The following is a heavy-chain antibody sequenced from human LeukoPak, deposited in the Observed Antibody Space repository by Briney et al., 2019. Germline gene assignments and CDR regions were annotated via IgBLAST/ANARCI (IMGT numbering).Heavy chain of an antibody. D-gene: IGHD6-13*01. J-gene: IGHJ6*02. V-gene: IGHV1-18*01. Sequence: ASVKVSFKASGYIFNSYGITWVRQAPGQGLEWMGWISAYNGNTNYAQKLQGRATMTTDTSTSTAYMELRSLRSDDTAVYYCARDRHSSSWYQLGYYYYGMDVWGQGTTVTVSS. CDR1: GYIFNSYG. CDR2: ISAYNGNT. CDR3: ARDRHSSSWYQLGYYYYGMDV.